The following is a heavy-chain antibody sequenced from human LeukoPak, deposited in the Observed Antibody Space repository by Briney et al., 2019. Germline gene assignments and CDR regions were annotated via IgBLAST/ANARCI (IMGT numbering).Heavy chain of an antibody. Sequence: PGGSLRLSCTASGCTFNRDWTAWVRQAPGKGLEWVANIKEDGSEKNYVDSVKGRFTISRDNAENSVYLQMNDLRAEDTGVYYCVTKEPSTSGWSYWGQGTLVTVSS. J-gene: IGHJ4*02. CDR1: GCTFNRDW. CDR2: IKEDGSEK. CDR3: VTKEPSTSGWSY. D-gene: IGHD6-19*01. V-gene: IGHV3-7*01.